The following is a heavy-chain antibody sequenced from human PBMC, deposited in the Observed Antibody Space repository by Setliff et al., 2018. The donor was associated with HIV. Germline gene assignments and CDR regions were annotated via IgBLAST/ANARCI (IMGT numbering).Heavy chain of an antibody. V-gene: IGHV4-61*02. CDR3: ASYSYGISDAFDI. CDR2: IYTSGST. D-gene: IGHD5-18*01. CDR1: GGSISSGYYY. J-gene: IGHJ3*02. Sequence: LSLTCTVSGGSISSGYYYWSWIRQPAGKRLEWVGRIYTSGSTSYNPSLKSRLTISVDTSKNQFSLKLNSVTAADTAVYYCASYSYGISDAFDIWGPGTMVTVSS.